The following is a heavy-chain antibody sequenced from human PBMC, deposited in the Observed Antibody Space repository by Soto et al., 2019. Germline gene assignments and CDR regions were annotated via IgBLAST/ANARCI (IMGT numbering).Heavy chain of an antibody. CDR3: ARLYCSASSCYSVGAFDI. D-gene: IGHD2-15*01. CDR1: GFTLSRYG. Sequence: GGSLRCSCAPFGFTLSRYGMHCGRPAPGNGLEWVALIWFDGSDKYYTESVKGRFTISRDNSKSTLYLQMNSLRAEDTAVYYCARLYCSASSCYSVGAFDIRGQGT. CDR2: IWFDGSDK. V-gene: IGHV3-33*01. J-gene: IGHJ3*02.